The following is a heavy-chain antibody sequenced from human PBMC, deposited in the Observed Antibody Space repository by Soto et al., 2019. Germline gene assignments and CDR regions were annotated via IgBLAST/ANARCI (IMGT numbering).Heavy chain of an antibody. V-gene: IGHV4-34*01. CDR3: ARARRYCSSTSCYYRYDY. CDR2: INHSGST. CDR1: GGSFSGYY. J-gene: IGHJ4*02. D-gene: IGHD2-2*01. Sequence: QVPLQQWGAGLLKPSETLSLTCAVYGGSFSGYYWSWIRQPPGKGLEWIGEINHSGSTNYNPSLKSRVTISVDTSKNQFSLKLSSVTAADTAVYYCARARRYCSSTSCYYRYDYWGQGTLVTVSS.